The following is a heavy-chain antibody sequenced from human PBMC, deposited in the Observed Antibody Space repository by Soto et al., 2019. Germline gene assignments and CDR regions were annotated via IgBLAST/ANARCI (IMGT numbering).Heavy chain of an antibody. CDR2: IYPGDSDT. V-gene: IGHV5-51*01. CDR1: GYSFTSYW. Sequence: GESLKISCKGSGYSFTSYWIGWVRQMPGKGLEWMGIIYPGDSDTRYSPSFQGQVTISADKSISTAYLQWSSLKASDTVMYYCARHSVVGDFWSGYYTGIRAGYYYYYGMDVWGQGTTVTVSS. CDR3: ARHSVVGDFWSGYYTGIRAGYYYYYGMDV. D-gene: IGHD3-3*01. J-gene: IGHJ6*02.